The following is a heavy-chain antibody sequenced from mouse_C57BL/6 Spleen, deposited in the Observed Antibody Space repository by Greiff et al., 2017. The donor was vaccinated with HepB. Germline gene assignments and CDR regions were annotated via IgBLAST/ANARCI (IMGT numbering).Heavy chain of an antibody. CDR1: GFTFSDYG. J-gene: IGHJ1*03. D-gene: IGHD2-3*01. V-gene: IGHV5-17*01. CDR2: ISSGSSTI. Sequence: EVMLVESGGGLVKPGGSLKLSCAASGFTFSDYGMHWVRQAPEKGLEWVAYISSGSSTIYYADTVKGRFTISRDNAKNTLFLQMTSLRSEDTAMYYCARQGWLLGYFDVWGTGTTVTVSS. CDR3: ARQGWLLGYFDV.